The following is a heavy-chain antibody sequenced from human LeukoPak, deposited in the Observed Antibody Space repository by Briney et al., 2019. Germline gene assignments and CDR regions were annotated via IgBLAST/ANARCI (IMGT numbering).Heavy chain of an antibody. CDR2: ISADTVNT. CDR1: GYTFSSFG. J-gene: IGHJ6*03. D-gene: IGHD3-9*01. Sequence: ASVKVSCKATGYTFSSFGISWVRQAPGQGLEWLGWISADTVNTKYTEKLQGRVTMTRDMSTSTVYMELSSLRSEDTAVYYCARGIRYFDWLWSYYYYYMDVWGKGTTVTVSS. CDR3: ARGIRYFDWLWSYYYYYMDV. V-gene: IGHV1-18*01.